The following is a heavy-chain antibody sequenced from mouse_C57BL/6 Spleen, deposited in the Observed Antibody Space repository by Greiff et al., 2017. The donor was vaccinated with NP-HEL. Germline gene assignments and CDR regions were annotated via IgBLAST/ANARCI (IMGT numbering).Heavy chain of an antibody. Sequence: QVQLKESGPGLVQPSQSLSITCTVSGFSLTSYGVHWVRQSPGKGLEWLGVIWSGGSTDYNAAFISRLSISKDNSKSQVFFKMNSLQADDTAIYYCARNSGIYYYGSSLAYWGQGTLVTVSA. CDR1: GFSLTSYG. J-gene: IGHJ3*01. V-gene: IGHV2-2*01. D-gene: IGHD1-1*01. CDR3: ARNSGIYYYGSSLAY. CDR2: IWSGGST.